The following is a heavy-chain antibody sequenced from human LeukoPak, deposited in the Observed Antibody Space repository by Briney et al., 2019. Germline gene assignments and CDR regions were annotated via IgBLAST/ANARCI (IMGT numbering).Heavy chain of an antibody. CDR1: GFTFSSYW. J-gene: IGHJ4*02. D-gene: IGHD6-13*01. CDR2: INSDGCST. V-gene: IGHV3-74*01. Sequence: GGSLRLSCAASGFTFSSYWMHWVRQAPGKGLVWVSRINSDGCSTSYADSVKGRFTISRDNAKNTLYLQMNSLRAEDTAVYNCARVYSSSWYSTDVSDYWGQGTLVTVSS. CDR3: ARVYSSSWYSTDVSDY.